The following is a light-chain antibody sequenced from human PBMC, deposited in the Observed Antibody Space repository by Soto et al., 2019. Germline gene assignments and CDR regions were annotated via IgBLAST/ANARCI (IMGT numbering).Light chain of an antibody. CDR3: QHYFSYPYT. CDR1: QDISSY. J-gene: IGKJ2*01. V-gene: IGKV1-8*01. Sequence: AIRMTQSPSSFSASTGDRVTITCRASQDISSYLAWYQQKVGKAPKLLIYAAATLQRGAPSRFSGSGSGTDFTLTISRLQSEDFVTYYCQHYFSYPYTFGQGTKLEI. CDR2: AAA.